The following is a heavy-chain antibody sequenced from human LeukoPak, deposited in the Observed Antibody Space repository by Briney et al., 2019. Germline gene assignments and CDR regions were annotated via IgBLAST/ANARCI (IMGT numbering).Heavy chain of an antibody. Sequence: GGSLRLSCAASGFTFSDYYMTWVRQAPGKGLEWVANIKQDGSKKSYVDSVKGRFTISRDNAKNSLYLQMDSLRAEDTAIYYCTRVGYIDEGIDYWGQGTLVTVSS. CDR1: GFTFSDYY. D-gene: IGHD5-24*01. V-gene: IGHV3-7*04. J-gene: IGHJ4*02. CDR2: IKQDGSKK. CDR3: TRVGYIDEGIDY.